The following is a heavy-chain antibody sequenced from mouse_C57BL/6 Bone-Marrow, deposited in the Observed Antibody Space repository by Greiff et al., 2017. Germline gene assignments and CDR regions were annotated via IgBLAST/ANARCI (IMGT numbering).Heavy chain of an antibody. V-gene: IGHV3-6*01. CDR2: ISYDGSN. J-gene: IGHJ2*01. Sequence: EVQLQQSGPGLVKPSQSLSLTCSATGYSITSGYYWNWIRQFPGNKLEWMGYISYDGSNNYNPSLKNRISITRDTSKNQFFLKLNSVTTEDTATYYCARDRWGYGYDDYWGQGTTLTVSS. D-gene: IGHD2-2*01. CDR1: GYSITSGYY. CDR3: ARDRWGYGYDDY.